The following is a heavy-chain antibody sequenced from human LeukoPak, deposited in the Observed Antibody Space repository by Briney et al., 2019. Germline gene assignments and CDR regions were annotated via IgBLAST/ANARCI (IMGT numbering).Heavy chain of an antibody. J-gene: IGHJ4*02. CDR2: IIYDGSNK. D-gene: IGHD6-13*01. Sequence: GGSLRLSCAASGFTFSTYGMHWVRQAPGKGLEWVAAIIYDGSNKYYADSVKGRFTISRDNSKNTLDLQMSSLRAEDTAVYYCAKDPSYTAAGIDYWGQGTLVTVSS. CDR1: GFTFSTYG. V-gene: IGHV3-30*18. CDR3: AKDPSYTAAGIDY.